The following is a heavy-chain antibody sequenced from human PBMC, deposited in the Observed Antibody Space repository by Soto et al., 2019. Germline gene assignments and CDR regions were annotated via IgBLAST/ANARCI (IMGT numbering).Heavy chain of an antibody. CDR3: AKGSTISPYWVDS. CDR1: GGSISSSNW. Sequence: SETLSVTCAVSGGSISSSNWWSWVRQPPGKGLEWIGEIYHSGSTNYNPSLKSRVTISVDKSKNQFSLKLSSVTAADTAVYYCAKGSTISPYWVDSWGQGTLVTVS. D-gene: IGHD3-3*01. J-gene: IGHJ5*01. V-gene: IGHV4-4*02. CDR2: IYHSGST.